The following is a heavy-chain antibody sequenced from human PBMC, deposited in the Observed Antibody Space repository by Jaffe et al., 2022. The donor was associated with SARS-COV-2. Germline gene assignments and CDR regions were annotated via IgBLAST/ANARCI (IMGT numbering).Heavy chain of an antibody. CDR2: ISGSGGST. D-gene: IGHD3-22*01. Sequence: EVQLLESGGGLVQPGGSLRLSCAASGFTFSSYAMSWVRQAPGKGLEWVSAISGSGGSTYYADSVKGRFTISRDNSKNTLYLQMNSLRAEDTAVYYCAKGGTMIVVVITDYFQHWGQGTLVTVSS. V-gene: IGHV3-23*01. CDR1: GFTFSSYA. CDR3: AKGGTMIVVVITDYFQH. J-gene: IGHJ1*01.